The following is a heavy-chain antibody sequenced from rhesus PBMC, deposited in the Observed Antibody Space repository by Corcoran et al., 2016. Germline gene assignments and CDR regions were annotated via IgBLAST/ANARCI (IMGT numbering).Heavy chain of an antibody. CDR2: IYGSASTP. D-gene: IGHD3-16*01. J-gene: IGHJ4*01. CDR1: GGSISSSY. V-gene: IGHV4-169*01. Sequence: QLQLQESGPGLVKPSETLSVTCAVSGGSISSSYWSWIRQAPGKGLEWIGYIYGSASTPNYNPSLKSRVTLSVDTSKNQLSLKLSSVTTADTAVYYCARRADSGSYYWAFDYWGQGVLVTVSS. CDR3: ARRADSGSYYWAFDY.